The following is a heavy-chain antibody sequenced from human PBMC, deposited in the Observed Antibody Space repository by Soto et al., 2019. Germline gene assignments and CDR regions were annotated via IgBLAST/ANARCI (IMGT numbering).Heavy chain of an antibody. CDR2: ISGSGGST. J-gene: IGHJ4*02. D-gene: IGHD3-3*01. CDR3: AKKAKNYDFWSGLHY. V-gene: IGHV3-23*01. CDR1: GFTFSSYA. Sequence: PGGSLRLSCAASGFTFSSYAMSWVRQAPGKGLEWVSSISGSGGSTYYADSVKGRFTISRDNSKNTLYLQMNSLRAEDTAVYYCAKKAKNYDFWSGLHYWGQGTLVTVSS.